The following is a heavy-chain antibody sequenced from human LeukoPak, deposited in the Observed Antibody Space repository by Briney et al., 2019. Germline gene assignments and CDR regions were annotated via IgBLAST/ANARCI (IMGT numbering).Heavy chain of an antibody. J-gene: IGHJ6*03. CDR2: ISYSGGT. CDR3: ARGRVVIIDRGYYYYYMDV. Sequence: SETLSLTCTVSGGSISSTNYYWGWIRQPPGKGLEWIGSISYSGGTYYNPSLKSRVTISVDTSKNQFSLKLSSVTAADTAVYYCARGRVVIIDRGYYYYYMDVWGKGTTVTVSS. CDR1: GGSISSTNYY. D-gene: IGHD3-3*01. V-gene: IGHV4-39*07.